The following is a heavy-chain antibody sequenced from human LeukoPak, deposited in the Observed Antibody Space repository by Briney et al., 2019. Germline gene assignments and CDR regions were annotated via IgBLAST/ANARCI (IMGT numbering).Heavy chain of an antibody. CDR1: GGSISSSSYY. J-gene: IGHJ4*02. CDR2: IYYSGST. D-gene: IGHD4-17*01. Sequence: PSETLSLTRTVSGGSISSSSYYWGWIRQPPGKGLEWIGSIYYSGSTYYNPSLKSRVTISVDTSENQFSLKLTSVTATDTAVYYCARRTFLYGDYRVWGQGILVTVSS. V-gene: IGHV4-39*01. CDR3: ARRTFLYGDYRV.